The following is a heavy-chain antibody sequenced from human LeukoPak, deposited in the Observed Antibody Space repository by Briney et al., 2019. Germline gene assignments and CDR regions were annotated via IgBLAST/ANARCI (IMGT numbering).Heavy chain of an antibody. CDR1: GLTFTNYW. V-gene: IGHV3-74*01. CDR2: INNDGSRT. Sequence: GGSLRLSCAASGLTFTNYWMHWVRQAPGKGLLWVSTINNDGSRTFYADSAKGRFTTSRDNAKNTVYLQMNSLRDDDTAVYYCATVFDYWGQGTLVTVSS. CDR3: ATVFDY. J-gene: IGHJ4*02.